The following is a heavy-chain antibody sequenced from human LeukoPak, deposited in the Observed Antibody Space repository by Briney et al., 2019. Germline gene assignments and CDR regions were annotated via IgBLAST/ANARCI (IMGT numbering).Heavy chain of an antibody. Sequence: SVKVSCKASGGTFSSYAISWVRQAPGQGLEWMGRIIPILGIANYAQKFQGRVTITADKSTSTAYMELSSLRSKDTAVYYCASPRNYYGSGSYYNGFFDYWGQGTLVTVSS. CDR1: GGTFSSYA. CDR2: IIPILGIA. J-gene: IGHJ4*02. CDR3: ASPRNYYGSGSYYNGFFDY. D-gene: IGHD3-10*01. V-gene: IGHV1-69*04.